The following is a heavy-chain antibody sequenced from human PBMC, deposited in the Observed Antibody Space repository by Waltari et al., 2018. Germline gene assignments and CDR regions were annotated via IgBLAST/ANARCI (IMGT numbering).Heavy chain of an antibody. CDR3: ASAAGPSRFDY. CDR1: GGSIGSCRYY. J-gene: IGHJ4*02. D-gene: IGHD6-19*01. CDR2: IYTSGST. V-gene: IGHV4-61*09. Sequence: QVQLQESGPGLVKPSQTLCLTCAVPGGSIGSCRYYWRWIRQPAGKGLEWIGYIYTSGSTNNNPSVKSRVTISVDTSKNQFYVKLGYVTAADTAVYYCASAAGPSRFDYWGQGTLVTVSS.